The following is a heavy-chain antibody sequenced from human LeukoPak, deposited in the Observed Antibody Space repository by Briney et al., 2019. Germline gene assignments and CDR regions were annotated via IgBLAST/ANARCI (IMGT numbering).Heavy chain of an antibody. CDR2: IRSDGSST. Sequence: GGSLRLSCAASGFTFRSYWMHWVRQAPGKGLVWVSRIRSDGSSTSYADSVKGRFTISRDNAKNTLYLQMNSLRAEDTAVYYCARSGYFDYWGQGTLVTVSS. V-gene: IGHV3-74*01. CDR3: ARSGYFDY. CDR1: GFTFRSYW. J-gene: IGHJ4*02.